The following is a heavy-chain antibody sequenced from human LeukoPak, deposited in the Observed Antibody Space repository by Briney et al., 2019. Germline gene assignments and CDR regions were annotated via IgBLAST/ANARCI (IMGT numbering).Heavy chain of an antibody. CDR1: GFTFSSYW. Sequence: GGSLRLSCAASGFTFSSYWMSWVRQAPGKGLEWVANIKQDGSEKYYVDSVKGRFTISRDNAKNSLYLQMNSLRAEDTAVYYCARAPNWGPYYFDYWGQGTLVTVSS. CDR3: ARAPNWGPYYFDY. J-gene: IGHJ4*02. CDR2: IKQDGSEK. V-gene: IGHV3-7*01. D-gene: IGHD7-27*01.